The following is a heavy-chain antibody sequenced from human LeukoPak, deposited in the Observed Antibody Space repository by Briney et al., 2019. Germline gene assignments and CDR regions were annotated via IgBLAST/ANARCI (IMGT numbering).Heavy chain of an antibody. CDR2: ISGSGGST. CDR3: ASNPVMVRGVIMH. Sequence: GGSLRLSCAASGFTFSSYWMSWVRQAPGKGLEWVSAISGSGGSTYYADSVKGRFTISRDNSKNTLYLQMNSLRAEDTAVYYCASNPVMVRGVIMHWGQGTLVTVSS. CDR1: GFTFSSYW. V-gene: IGHV3-23*01. J-gene: IGHJ4*02. D-gene: IGHD3-10*01.